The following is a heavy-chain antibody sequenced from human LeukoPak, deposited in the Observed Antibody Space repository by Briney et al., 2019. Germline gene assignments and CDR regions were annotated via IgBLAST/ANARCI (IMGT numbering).Heavy chain of an antibody. CDR1: GYTFTSYG. CDR3: AGDKGEGGTVVRGVIIGYYYYGMDV. D-gene: IGHD3-10*01. Sequence: ASVKVSCKASGYTFTSYGISWVRQAPGQGLEWMGWISAYNGNTNYAQKLQGRVTMTTDTSTSTAYMELRSLRSDDTAVYYCAGDKGEGGTVVRGVIIGYYYYGMDVWGQGTTVTVSS. CDR2: ISAYNGNT. J-gene: IGHJ6*02. V-gene: IGHV1-18*01.